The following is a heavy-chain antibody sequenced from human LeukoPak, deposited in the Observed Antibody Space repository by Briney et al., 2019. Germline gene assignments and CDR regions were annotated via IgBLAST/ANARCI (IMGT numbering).Heavy chain of an antibody. V-gene: IGHV4-30-4*01. J-gene: IGHJ4*02. CDR1: GGSISSGDYY. CDR3: ARVSGPYGDYYVDY. D-gene: IGHD4-17*01. CDR2: IYYSGST. Sequence: TSQTLSLTCTVSGGSISSGDYYWSWIRQPPGKGLEWIGYIYYSGSTYYNPSLKSRVTISVDTSKNQFSLKLSSVTAADTAVYYCARVSGPYGDYYVDYWGQETLVTVSS.